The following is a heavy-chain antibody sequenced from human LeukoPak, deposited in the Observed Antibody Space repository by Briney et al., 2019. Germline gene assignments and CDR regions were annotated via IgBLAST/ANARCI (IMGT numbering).Heavy chain of an antibody. CDR1: GGSISSGGYY. CDR3: AREVLGTASAFDY. CDR2: IYYSGST. Sequence: SETLSLTCTVSGGSISSGGYYWSWIRQHPGKGLEWIGYIYYSGSTYYNPSLKSRVTISVDTSKNQFSLKLSSVTAADTAVYYCAREVLGTASAFDYWGQGTLVTVSS. J-gene: IGHJ4*02. V-gene: IGHV4-31*03. D-gene: IGHD1-1*01.